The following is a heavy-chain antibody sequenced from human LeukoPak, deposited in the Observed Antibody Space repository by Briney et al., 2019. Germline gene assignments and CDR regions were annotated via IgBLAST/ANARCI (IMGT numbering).Heavy chain of an antibody. V-gene: IGHV3-21*01. Sequence: GGSLRLSCAASGFTFTNYNMNWVRQAPGKGLEWVSSITSGSRYIYYGDSVKGRFTISRDNAKNSLFLQMDSLRAEDTAVYYCAKDSSGHNTDYFDYWGQGTLVTVSS. CDR3: AKDSSGHNTDYFDY. CDR1: GFTFTNYN. D-gene: IGHD6-19*01. J-gene: IGHJ4*02. CDR2: ITSGSRYI.